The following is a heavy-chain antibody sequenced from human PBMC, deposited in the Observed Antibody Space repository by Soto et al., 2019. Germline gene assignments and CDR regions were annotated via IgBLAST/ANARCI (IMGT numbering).Heavy chain of an antibody. CDR2: INPSGCST. V-gene: IGHV1-46*01. J-gene: IGHJ5*02. D-gene: IGHD6-19*01. CDR3: ERSPPYLAVDGMSDWFDP. CDR1: GYTFTSYY. Sequence: AAVKVSCKASGYTFTSYYMHWVRQAPGQGLEWMGIINPSGCSTGYAQKFQGRVNMPRDTSTSTVYMELSSMRSEDTAVYYCERSPPYLAVDGMSDWFDPWGQGTLVTVSS.